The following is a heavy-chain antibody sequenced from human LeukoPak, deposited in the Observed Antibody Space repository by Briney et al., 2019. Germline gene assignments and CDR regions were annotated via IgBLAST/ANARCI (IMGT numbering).Heavy chain of an antibody. V-gene: IGHV3-23*01. D-gene: IGHD2-2*02. CDR3: AKDQGICTTTNCYNYYFDF. Sequence: PGGSLRLSCAASGFTFDNYAMSWVRQAPGKGLEWVSAISGTGGRTYYADSVKGRFTISRDNSKNTLYLQMNSLRAEDTAVYYCAKDQGICTTTNCYNYYFDFWGQGTLVTVSS. CDR1: GFTFDNYA. J-gene: IGHJ4*02. CDR2: ISGTGGRT.